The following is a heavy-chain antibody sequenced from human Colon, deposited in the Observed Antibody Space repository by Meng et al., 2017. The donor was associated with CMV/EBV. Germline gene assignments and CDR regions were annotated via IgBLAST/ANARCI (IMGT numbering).Heavy chain of an antibody. D-gene: IGHD1-26*01. CDR2: INPDGSTT. CDR3: ARVSSGTYCLDY. Sequence: SCAASGFTLSNNWMEWARQAPGKGLVWVSGINPDGSTTTYADSVKGRFTISRDNAKNTLYLQLTSLRAEDTAVYYCARVSSGTYCLDYWGQGTLVTVSS. V-gene: IGHV3-74*03. CDR1: GFTLSNNW. J-gene: IGHJ4*02.